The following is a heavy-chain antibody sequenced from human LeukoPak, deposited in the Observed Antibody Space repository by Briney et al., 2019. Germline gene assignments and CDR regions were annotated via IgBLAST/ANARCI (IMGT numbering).Heavy chain of an antibody. CDR3: ARVRWFGEIWTNWFDP. CDR1: GYTFTSSY. J-gene: IGHJ5*02. D-gene: IGHD3-10*01. CDR2: ITPSSDST. Sequence: ASVKVSCKASGYTFTSSYMHWVRQAPGQGLEWMGIITPSSDSTHYSQKFQGRVTMTTDTSTTTAYMELRSLRSDDTAVYYCARVRWFGEIWTNWFDPWGQGTLVTVSS. V-gene: IGHV1-46*01.